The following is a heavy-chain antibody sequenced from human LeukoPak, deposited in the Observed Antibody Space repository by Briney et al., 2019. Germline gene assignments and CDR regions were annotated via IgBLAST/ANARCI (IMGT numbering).Heavy chain of an antibody. V-gene: IGHV3-66*02. Sequence: GGSLRLSCAASGLTFSGNYMTWVRQAPGKGLEWVSVIYSGGSTYYPDSVKGRFTISRDSSKNTLYLQMNSLRPEDTAVYYCAGDPYTSSWYWAFDIWGQGTMVTVSS. CDR2: IYSGGST. CDR3: AGDPYTSSWYWAFDI. CDR1: GLTFSGNY. J-gene: IGHJ3*02. D-gene: IGHD6-13*01.